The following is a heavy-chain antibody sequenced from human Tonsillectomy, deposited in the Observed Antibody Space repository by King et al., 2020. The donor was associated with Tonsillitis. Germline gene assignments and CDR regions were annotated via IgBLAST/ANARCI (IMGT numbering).Heavy chain of an antibody. D-gene: IGHD4-17*01. J-gene: IGHJ2*01. CDR3: ARGLIADYGEPGDFDL. CDR2: ITHGGTT. CDR1: GGSFSGYF. Sequence: VQLQQWGAGLVKPSETLSLTCAVYGGSFSGYFWTWIRQPPGKGLEWIGQITHGGTTTYNPSLKSRVTISVGASKNQFTLILSSVTAADTAVYYCARGLIADYGEPGDFDLWGRGTLVAVSS. V-gene: IGHV4-34*01.